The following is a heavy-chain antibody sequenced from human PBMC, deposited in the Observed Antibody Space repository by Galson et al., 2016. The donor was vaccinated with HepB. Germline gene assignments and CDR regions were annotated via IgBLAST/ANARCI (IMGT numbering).Heavy chain of an antibody. D-gene: IGHD3-22*01. CDR1: GGSVSSGSYY. CDR2: IYYSGNT. V-gene: IGHV4-61*01. Sequence: ETLSLTCTVSGGSVSSGSYYWSWIRQPPGKGLEWIGHIYYSGNTNYNPSLKSRVTISLDTSKNQFSLKLGSVTAADTAVYYCARDYYDSSGFDYWGQGTLVTVSS. CDR3: ARDYYDSSGFDY. J-gene: IGHJ4*02.